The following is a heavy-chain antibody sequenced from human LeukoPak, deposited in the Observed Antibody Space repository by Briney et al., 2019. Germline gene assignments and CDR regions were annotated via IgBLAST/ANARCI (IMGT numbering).Heavy chain of an antibody. Sequence: SETLSLTCTVSGYSISSVYYWGWIRQPPGKGLEWIGSIYHSGSTYYNPSLKSRVTISVDTSKNQFSLKLSSVTAADTAVYYCARDGRNGGMWFGEGLGYYGMDVWGQGTTVTVSS. V-gene: IGHV4-38-2*02. D-gene: IGHD3-10*01. CDR1: GYSISSVYY. CDR3: ARDGRNGGMWFGEGLGYYGMDV. CDR2: IYHSGST. J-gene: IGHJ6*02.